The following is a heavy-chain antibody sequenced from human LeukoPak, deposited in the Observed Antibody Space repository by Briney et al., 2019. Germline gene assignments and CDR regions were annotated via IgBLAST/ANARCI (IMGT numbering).Heavy chain of an antibody. CDR1: GGSISSGDYY. V-gene: IGHV4-30-4*08. CDR3: ARTSLGGAWFDP. CDR2: IYYNGST. J-gene: IGHJ5*02. D-gene: IGHD3-10*01. Sequence: SQTLSLTCTVSGGSISSGDYYWSWIRQPPGKGLEWIGYIYYNGSTYYNPSLKSRVTISVDTSKNQISLKLSSVTAADTAVYYCARTSLGGAWFDPWGQGTLVTVSS.